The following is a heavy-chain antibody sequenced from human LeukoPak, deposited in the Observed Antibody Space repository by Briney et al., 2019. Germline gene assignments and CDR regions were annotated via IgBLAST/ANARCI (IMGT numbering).Heavy chain of an antibody. CDR1: GGSISTFY. Sequence: SETLSLTCTVYGGSISTFYWSWIRQPAGKGLEWIGRVYSSGSTNYNPSLKSRVTISVDTSKNQFSLELSSVTAADTAVYYCARVRRYCSSTSCYTVDYWGQGTLVTVSS. V-gene: IGHV4-4*07. J-gene: IGHJ4*02. CDR2: VYSSGST. D-gene: IGHD2-2*02. CDR3: ARVRRYCSSTSCYTVDY.